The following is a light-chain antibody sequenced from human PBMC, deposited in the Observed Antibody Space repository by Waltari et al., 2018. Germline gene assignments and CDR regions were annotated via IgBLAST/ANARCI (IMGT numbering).Light chain of an antibody. V-gene: IGKV1-39*01. CDR3: QQTYNSPPWT. CDR1: QSISTY. Sequence: DIQMTQSPSSLSASAGARVTINCRASQSISTYLNWYQQKPGKAPKLLIFAASSLQSGVPSRFSGSGSGTDFTLTIRSLQPEDFATYYCQQTYNSPPWTFGQGTKVEIK. J-gene: IGKJ1*01. CDR2: AAS.